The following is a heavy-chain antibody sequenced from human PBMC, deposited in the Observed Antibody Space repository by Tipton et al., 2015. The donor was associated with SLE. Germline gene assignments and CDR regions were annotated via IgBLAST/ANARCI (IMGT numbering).Heavy chain of an antibody. CDR2: IYYSGST. D-gene: IGHD7-27*01. Sequence: TLSLTCTVSGGSISSHYWSWIRQPPGKGLEWIGYIYYSGSTNYNPPLKSRVTISVDTSKNQFSLKLSSVTAADTAVYYCARDRELGMGGGPYYYYGMDVWGQGTTVTGSS. J-gene: IGHJ6*02. CDR1: GGSISSHY. CDR3: ARDRELGMGGGPYYYYGMDV. V-gene: IGHV4-59*11.